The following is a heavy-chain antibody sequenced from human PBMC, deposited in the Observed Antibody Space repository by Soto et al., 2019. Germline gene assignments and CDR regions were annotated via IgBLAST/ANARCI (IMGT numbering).Heavy chain of an antibody. CDR3: ARGDTAMDYFDY. D-gene: IGHD5-18*01. CDR1: GGTFSSYA. Sequence: ASVKVSCKASGGTFSSYAISWVRQAPGQGLEWMGGIIPIFGTANYAQKFRGRVTITADESTSTAYIELSSLRSEDTAVYYCARGDTAMDYFDYWGQGTLVTVSS. J-gene: IGHJ4*02. CDR2: IIPIFGTA. V-gene: IGHV1-69*13.